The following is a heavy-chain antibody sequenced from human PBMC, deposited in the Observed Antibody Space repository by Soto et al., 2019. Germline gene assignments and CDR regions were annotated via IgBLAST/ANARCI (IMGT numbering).Heavy chain of an antibody. V-gene: IGHV3-23*01. CDR1: GLTFSNYA. J-gene: IGHJ4*02. CDR3: ARLVYDTRLNYMYFDF. Sequence: GGSLRLSCATSGLTFSNYAMSWVRQAPGGGLEWVSSMSGSSSTTYYADSVKGRFTISRDRSKNTLYLQMSSLRAEDTAIYFCARLVYDTRLNYMYFDFWGQGTLVTVSS. CDR2: MSGSSSTT. D-gene: IGHD3-10*01.